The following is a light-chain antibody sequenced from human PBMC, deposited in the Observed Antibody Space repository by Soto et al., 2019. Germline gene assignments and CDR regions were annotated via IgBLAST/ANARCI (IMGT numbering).Light chain of an antibody. CDR2: EVS. CDR3: CSYARSSALLYV. CDR1: SSDVGSYNL. Sequence: QSALTPPASVSGSPGQSITISCTGTSSDVGSYNLVSWYQQHPGKAPKLMIYEVSKRPSGVSNRFSGSKSGNTASLTISGLQAEDEADYYCCSYARSSALLYVFGTGTKLTVL. V-gene: IGLV2-23*02. J-gene: IGLJ1*01.